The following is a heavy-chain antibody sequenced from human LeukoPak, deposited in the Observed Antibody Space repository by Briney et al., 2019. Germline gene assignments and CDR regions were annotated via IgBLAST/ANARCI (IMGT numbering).Heavy chain of an antibody. V-gene: IGHV1-8*01. CDR2: MNPNSGNT. CDR1: GYTFTSYD. D-gene: IGHD2-15*01. CDR3: ARDGCSGGSCYGYYYYMDV. Sequence: ASVKVSCKASGYTFTSYDINWVRQAPGQGREWMGWMNPNSGNTGYAQKFQGRVTMTRNTSISTAYMELSSLRSEDTAVYYCARDGCSGGSCYGYYYYMDVWGKGTTVTVSS. J-gene: IGHJ6*03.